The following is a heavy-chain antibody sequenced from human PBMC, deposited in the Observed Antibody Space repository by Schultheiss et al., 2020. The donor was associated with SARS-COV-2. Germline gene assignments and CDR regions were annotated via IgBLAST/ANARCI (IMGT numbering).Heavy chain of an antibody. CDR3: ARDKEAYSSGWYGDY. D-gene: IGHD6-19*01. CDR2: INPSGGST. Sequence: ASVKVSCKASGYTFTSYYMHWVRQAPGQGLEWMGIINPSGGSTSYAQKFQGRVTMTRDTSTSTVYMELRSLRSDDTAVYYCARDKEAYSSGWYGDYWGQGTLVTVSS. V-gene: IGHV1-46*01. J-gene: IGHJ4*02. CDR1: GYTFTSYY.